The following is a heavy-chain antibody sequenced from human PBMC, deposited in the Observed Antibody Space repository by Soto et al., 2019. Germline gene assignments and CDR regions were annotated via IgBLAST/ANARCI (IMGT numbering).Heavy chain of an antibody. V-gene: IGHV1-8*01. Sequence: QVQLVQSGAEVKKPGASVKVSCKASGYTFTSYDINWVRQATGQGLEWMGWMNPNSGNTGYAQKFQGRVTMTRNTSISTAYMELSSLRSEDTVVYYCARGTYCSSTSCSAFAFDIWGQGTMVTVSS. CDR2: MNPNSGNT. CDR1: GYTFTSYD. D-gene: IGHD2-2*01. J-gene: IGHJ3*02. CDR3: ARGTYCSSTSCSAFAFDI.